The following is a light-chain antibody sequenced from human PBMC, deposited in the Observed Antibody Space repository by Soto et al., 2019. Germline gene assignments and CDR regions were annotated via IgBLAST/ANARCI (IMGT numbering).Light chain of an antibody. CDR2: DAS. V-gene: IGKV3-11*01. Sequence: EIVLTLSPATLSLSPGERATLSCRSSQSVRSYFAWYQQKPGPAPRLLIYDASNRATGVPARFRGSGSGTDFTITISSLEDEDFEVYYCQQRSNWPLTFGQGNKVHI. J-gene: IGKJ1*01. CDR1: QSVRSY. CDR3: QQRSNWPLT.